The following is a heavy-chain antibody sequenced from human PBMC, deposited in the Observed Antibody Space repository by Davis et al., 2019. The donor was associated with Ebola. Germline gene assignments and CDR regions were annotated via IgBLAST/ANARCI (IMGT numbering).Heavy chain of an antibody. D-gene: IGHD7-27*01. V-gene: IGHV3-11*06. CDR3: ARDGPNWGTFDY. CDR1: GFTFSDYY. J-gene: IGHJ4*02. CDR2: ISSSSSYT. Sequence: GESLKISCAASGFTFSDYYMSWIRQAPGKGLEWVSYISSSSSYTNYADSVKGRFTISRHNSKNTLYLQMNSLRAEDTAVYYCARDGPNWGTFDYWGQGTLVTVSS.